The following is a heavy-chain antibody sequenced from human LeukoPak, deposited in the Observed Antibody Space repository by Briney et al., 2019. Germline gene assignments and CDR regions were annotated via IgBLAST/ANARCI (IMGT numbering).Heavy chain of an antibody. CDR2: ISSSLSTI. V-gene: IGHV3-48*03. J-gene: IGHJ5*02. CDR1: GFTFSSYE. Sequence: PGGSLRLSCAASGFTFSSYEMNWVRQAPGKGLEWVSFISSSLSTIYYADSVKGRFTISRDHAKNSLYLQMNSLRAEDTAIYYCARDLSSDLSSGCLDQWGQGTLVTVSS. CDR3: ARDLSSDLSSGCLDQ. D-gene: IGHD6-19*01.